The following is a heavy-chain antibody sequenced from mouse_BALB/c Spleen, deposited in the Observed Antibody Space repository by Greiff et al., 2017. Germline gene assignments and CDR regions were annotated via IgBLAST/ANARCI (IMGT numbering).Heavy chain of an antibody. D-gene: IGHD2-10*02. V-gene: IGHV1-69*02. CDR3: AEPQYGKYPLYWDCAD. CDR1: GYTFTSYW. CDR2: IDPSDSCT. Sequence: QVQLQQPGPELVKPGASVKLSCKASGYTFTSYWMHWVKQRPGQGLEWIGEIDPSDSCTNYNQKFKGKATLTVDKSSSTAYMQLSSLTSEDSAVYDCAEPQYGKYPLYWDCADWGAGTTVTVS. J-gene: IGHJ1*01.